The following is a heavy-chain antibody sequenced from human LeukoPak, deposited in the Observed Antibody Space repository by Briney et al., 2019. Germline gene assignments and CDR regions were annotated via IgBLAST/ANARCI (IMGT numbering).Heavy chain of an antibody. J-gene: IGHJ4*02. CDR3: AGRVGGYSYGYVAY. D-gene: IGHD5-18*01. Sequence: PSETLSLTCTVSGGSISGSSYYWGWIRQPPGKGLEWIGSIYYSGSTYYNPSLKSRVTISVDTSKTQFSLNLSSVTAADTAVYYCAGRVGGYSYGYVAYWGQGTLVTVSS. CDR1: GGSISGSSYY. CDR2: IYYSGST. V-gene: IGHV4-39*01.